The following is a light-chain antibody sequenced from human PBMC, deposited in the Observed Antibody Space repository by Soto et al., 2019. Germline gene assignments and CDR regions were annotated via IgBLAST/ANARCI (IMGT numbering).Light chain of an antibody. Sequence: QSVLPQPPSVSAAPGQKVTLSCSGSSANIGCNHVSWYQQVPGTAPKLLIYEDHKRASEIPDRFSGYKSGTSATLDITGRQTGDEADYYCGSWDSSLSAGVLGGGSKLTVL. CDR3: GSWDSSLSAGV. V-gene: IGLV1-51*02. CDR2: EDH. CDR1: SANIGCNH. J-gene: IGLJ3*02.